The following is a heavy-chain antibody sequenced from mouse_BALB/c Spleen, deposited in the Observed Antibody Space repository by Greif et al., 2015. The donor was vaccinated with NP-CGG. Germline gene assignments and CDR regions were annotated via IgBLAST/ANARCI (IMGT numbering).Heavy chain of an antibody. J-gene: IGHJ4*01. V-gene: IGHV2-6-7*01. CDR2: IWGDGST. CDR1: GFSLTGYG. Sequence: VNVVESGPGLVAPSQSLSITCTVSGFSLTGYGVNWVRQPPGKGLEWLGMIWGDGSTDYNSALKSRLSISKDNSKSXVFLKMNSLQTDDTARYYCARETFYYAMDYWGQGTSVTVSS. CDR3: ARETFYYAMDY.